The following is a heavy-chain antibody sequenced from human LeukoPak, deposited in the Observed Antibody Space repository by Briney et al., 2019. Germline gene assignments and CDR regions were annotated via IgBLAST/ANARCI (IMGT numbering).Heavy chain of an antibody. CDR2: ISYDGSNK. Sequence: GGSLRLSCAASGFTFSSYAMHWVRQAPGKGLEWVAVISYDGSNKYYADSVKGRFTISRDNSKNTLYLQMNSPRAEDTAVYYCAKGVYQFYGSGSFTLDFWGEGTQVTVSS. J-gene: IGHJ4*02. CDR1: GFTFSSYA. D-gene: IGHD3-10*01. V-gene: IGHV3-30-3*01. CDR3: AKGVYQFYGSGSFTLDF.